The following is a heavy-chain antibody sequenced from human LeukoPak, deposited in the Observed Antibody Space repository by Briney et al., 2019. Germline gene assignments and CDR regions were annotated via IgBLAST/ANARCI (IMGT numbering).Heavy chain of an antibody. J-gene: IGHJ4*02. CDR1: GYTFTSFG. V-gene: IGHV1-18*01. Sequence: ASVKVSCKTSGYTFTSFGISWVRQAPGQGLEWMGWISGDNGNTNYAQTVQGRVIMTRDTSTSTAYMELRSLRFDDTAVYYCARVFDYWGQGTLVTVSS. CDR2: ISGDNGNT. CDR3: ARVFDY.